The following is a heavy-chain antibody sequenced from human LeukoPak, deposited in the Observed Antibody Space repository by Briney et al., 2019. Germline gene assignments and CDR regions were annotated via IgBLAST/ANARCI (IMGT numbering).Heavy chain of an antibody. CDR3: ARLTGYSSESWFDP. Sequence: SETLSLTCTVSGGSINSYDWSWIRQPPGKGLEGIGYIYYSGSTNYHPSLKSRVTISVHPSKNQSSLKLSPVTAADTAVYYCARLTGYSSESWFDPWGQGTLVTVSS. CDR2: IYYSGST. D-gene: IGHD3-9*01. J-gene: IGHJ5*02. CDR1: GGSINSYD. V-gene: IGHV4-59*12.